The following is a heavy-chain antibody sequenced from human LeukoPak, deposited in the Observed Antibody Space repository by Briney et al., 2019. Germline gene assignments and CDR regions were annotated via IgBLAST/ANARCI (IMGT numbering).Heavy chain of an antibody. J-gene: IGHJ4*02. CDR2: IYYKGST. Sequence: PSETLSLTCTVSGGSISNIFWTWIRQVPGKGLEWIGYIYYKGSTNYNPSLKSRVTISVDTSKNQFSLRLSSVTTADTAVYYCAGASVWAATRAAAGNDYWGQGTLVTVSS. CDR1: GGSISNIF. CDR3: AGASVWAATRAAAGNDY. D-gene: IGHD6-13*01. V-gene: IGHV4-59*01.